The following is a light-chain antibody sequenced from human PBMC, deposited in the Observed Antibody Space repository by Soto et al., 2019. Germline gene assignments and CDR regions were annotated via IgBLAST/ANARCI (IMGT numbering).Light chain of an antibody. Sequence: QSVLTQPASVSGSPGQSITISCTGTSGDVGGYYYVSWYQQLPGKAPKLMISEVSNRPSGVSNRFSGSKSGNTASLTISWLQAEDEADYYCSSYTAGGTIFGTGTKVTVL. J-gene: IGLJ1*01. CDR2: EVS. V-gene: IGLV2-14*01. CDR3: SSYTAGGTI. CDR1: SGDVGGYYY.